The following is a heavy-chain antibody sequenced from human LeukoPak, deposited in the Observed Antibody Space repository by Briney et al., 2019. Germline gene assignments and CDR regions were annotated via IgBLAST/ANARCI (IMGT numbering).Heavy chain of an antibody. D-gene: IGHD3-22*01. CDR2: ISAYNGNT. J-gene: IGHJ4*02. CDR1: GYTFTSYG. V-gene: IGHV1-18*01. CDR3: ARRYEGAYYYDIGFSD. Sequence: GASVKVSCKASGYTFTSYGISWVRQAPGQGLEWMGWISAYNGNTNYAQKLQGRVTMTTDTSTSTAYMELGSLRSDDTAVCYCARRYEGAYYYDIGFSDWGQGTLVTVSS.